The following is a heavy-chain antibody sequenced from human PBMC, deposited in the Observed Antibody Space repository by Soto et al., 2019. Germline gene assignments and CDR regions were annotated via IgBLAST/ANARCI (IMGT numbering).Heavy chain of an antibody. Sequence: QVQLVQSGAEVKKPGASVKVSCKASGYTFTSYAMHWVRQAPGQRLEWMGWINAGNGNTKYSQKFQGRVTITRDTSASTAYMELSSLRSEDTAVXXCAXXXSLYWYFDLWGRGTLVTVSS. CDR3: AXXXSLYWYFDL. CDR1: GYTFTSYA. V-gene: IGHV1-3*01. CDR2: INAGNGNT. J-gene: IGHJ2*01.